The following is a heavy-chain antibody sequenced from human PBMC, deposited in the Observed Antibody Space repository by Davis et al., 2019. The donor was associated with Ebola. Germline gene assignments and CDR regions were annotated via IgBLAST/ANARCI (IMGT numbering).Heavy chain of an antibody. CDR3: TSRYSSTNDY. CDR2: IRSKANSYAT. J-gene: IGHJ4*02. D-gene: IGHD6-13*01. CDR1: GFTFSGFA. Sequence: GGSLRLSCAASGFTFSGFAMHWVRQASGKGLEWVGRIRSKANSYATAYAASVKGRFTISRDDSKNTAYLQMNSLKTEDTAVYYCTSRYSSTNDYWGQGTLVTVSS. V-gene: IGHV3-73*01.